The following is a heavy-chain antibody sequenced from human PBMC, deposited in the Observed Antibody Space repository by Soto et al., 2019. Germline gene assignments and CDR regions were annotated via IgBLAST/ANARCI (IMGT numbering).Heavy chain of an antibody. CDR1: GFTFSSYW. CDR2: IKQDGSEK. CDR3: ASSGPYSTLGYYYYGMDV. V-gene: IGHV3-7*03. D-gene: IGHD6-13*01. Sequence: PGGSLRLSCAASGFTFSSYWMSWVRQAPGKGLEWVANIKQDGSEKYYVDSVKGRFTISRDNAKNSLYLQMNSLRAEDTAVYYCASSGPYSTLGYYYYGMDVWGQGTTVTVSS. J-gene: IGHJ6*02.